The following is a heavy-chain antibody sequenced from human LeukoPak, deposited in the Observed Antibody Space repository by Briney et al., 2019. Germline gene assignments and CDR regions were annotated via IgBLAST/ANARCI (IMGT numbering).Heavy chain of an antibody. CDR3: AKRGGGSYPDV. Sequence: GGSLRLSCAASGFTFSTYTMNWVRQAPGKGLEWVSSISSRSSYIYYADSVKGRFTISRDNAKNSLYLQMNSLRGEDTAVYYCAKRGGGSYPDVWGKGTTVTISS. CDR2: ISSRSSYI. D-gene: IGHD1-26*01. J-gene: IGHJ6*04. V-gene: IGHV3-21*01. CDR1: GFTFSTYT.